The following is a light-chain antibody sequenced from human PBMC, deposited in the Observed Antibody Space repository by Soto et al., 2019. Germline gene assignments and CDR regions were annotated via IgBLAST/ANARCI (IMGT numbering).Light chain of an antibody. J-gene: IGKJ5*01. CDR1: QSVSEW. V-gene: IGKV1-12*01. CDR3: QQVSNFPIT. CDR2: FAS. Sequence: DIQMTQSPSSVSASVGDRVTITCRASQSVSEWLAWYQQKPGKAPKLLIYFASRLQSGVPSRFSGDGSGTDFTLTINSLQPEDFATYYCQQVSNFPITFGQGTRLEIK.